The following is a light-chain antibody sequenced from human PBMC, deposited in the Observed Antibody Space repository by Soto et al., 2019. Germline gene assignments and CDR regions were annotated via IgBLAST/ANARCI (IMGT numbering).Light chain of an antibody. CDR2: DVS. Sequence: QSALTQPASLSGSPGQSITISRTGTSSDVGGYNYVSWYQHHPGKAPKLMIFDVSNRPSGVSNRFSGSKSGNTASLTTSGLQPEDEADYYCSSYTTSNTRQIVFGTGTKVTVL. CDR3: SSYTTSNTRQIV. V-gene: IGLV2-14*03. J-gene: IGLJ1*01. CDR1: SSDVGGYNY.